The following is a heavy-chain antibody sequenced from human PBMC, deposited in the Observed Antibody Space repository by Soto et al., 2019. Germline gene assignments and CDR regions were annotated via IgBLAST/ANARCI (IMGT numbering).Heavy chain of an antibody. CDR3: ARGYCSGGSCYRNDY. V-gene: IGHV4-59*01. Sequence: SSETLSLTCTVSGGSISSYYWSWIRQPPGKGLEWIGYIYYSGSTNYNPSLKSRVTISVDTSKNQFSLKLSSVTAADTAVYYCARGYCSGGSCYRNDYWGQGTLVTVSS. CDR1: GGSISSYY. J-gene: IGHJ4*02. CDR2: IYYSGST. D-gene: IGHD2-15*01.